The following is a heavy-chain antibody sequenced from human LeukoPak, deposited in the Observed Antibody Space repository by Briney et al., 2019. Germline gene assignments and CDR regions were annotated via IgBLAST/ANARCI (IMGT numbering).Heavy chain of an antibody. CDR2: ISGSGGST. Sequence: PGGSLRLSCAASGFTFSSYAMSWVRQAPGKGLEWVSAISGSGGSTYYADSVKGRFTISRDNSKNTLYLHMNSLRAEDTAVYYCAKLLWVRRCFDYWGQGTLVTVSS. J-gene: IGHJ4*02. CDR1: GFTFSSYA. V-gene: IGHV3-23*01. CDR3: AKLLWVRRCFDY. D-gene: IGHD3-10*01.